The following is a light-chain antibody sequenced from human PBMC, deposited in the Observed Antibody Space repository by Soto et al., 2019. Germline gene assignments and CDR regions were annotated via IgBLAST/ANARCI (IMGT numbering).Light chain of an antibody. CDR2: DVS. V-gene: IGLV2-14*01. CDR1: SSDVGGYNY. Sequence: QSALTQPASVSGSPGQSITISCTGTSSDVGGYNYVSWYQQHPGKAPKLMIYDVSNRPSGVSNRFSGSKSGNTASLTISGRLAEDEADYYCSSYTSSSISRVFGTGTKVTVL. J-gene: IGLJ1*01. CDR3: SSYTSSSISRV.